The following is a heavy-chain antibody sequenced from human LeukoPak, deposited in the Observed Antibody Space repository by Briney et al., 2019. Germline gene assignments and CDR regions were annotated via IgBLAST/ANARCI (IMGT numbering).Heavy chain of an antibody. CDR1: GYTFTSYG. CDR3: ARDEKKSCSGGSCYYFDY. Sequence: ASVKVSCNASGYTFTSYGFGWVRQAPGQGLEWLAWISPYNGATNHARKLQGRVTVTTDTSTRIAYMELRSLRSDDTAVYYCARDEKKSCSGGSCYYFDYWGQGTLVTVSS. CDR2: ISPYNGAT. V-gene: IGHV1-18*01. J-gene: IGHJ4*02. D-gene: IGHD2-15*01.